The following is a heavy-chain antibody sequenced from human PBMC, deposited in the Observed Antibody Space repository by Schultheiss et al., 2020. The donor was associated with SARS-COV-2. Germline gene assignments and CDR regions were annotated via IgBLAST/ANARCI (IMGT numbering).Heavy chain of an antibody. CDR2: ISAYIGNT. CDR3: ARVLAYYYDSSGLNWFDP. V-gene: IGHV1-18*01. J-gene: IGHJ5*02. Sequence: ASVKVSCKASGYTFTSYGISWVRQAPGQGLEWMGWISAYIGNTNYAQKLQGRVTMTTDTSTSTAYMELRSLRSDDTAVYYCARVLAYYYDSSGLNWFDPWGQGTLVTVSS. CDR1: GYTFTSYG. D-gene: IGHD3-22*01.